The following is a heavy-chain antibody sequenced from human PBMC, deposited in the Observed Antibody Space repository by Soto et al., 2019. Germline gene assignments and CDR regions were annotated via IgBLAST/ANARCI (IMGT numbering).Heavy chain of an antibody. CDR1: GFNFNSYG. J-gene: IGHJ3*02. CDR2: ISRDGSSK. Sequence: QVQLVESGGGVVQPGRSLRLSCEVSGFNFNSYGMHWVRQAPGKGLEWVAVISRDGSSKYYADSVKGRFTISRDNSKNTLDVQMNSLRAEDTAVYYCAKDLRLGELSPDFGPDMWGQGTMVTVSS. D-gene: IGHD3-16*02. CDR3: AKDLRLGELSPDFGPDM. V-gene: IGHV3-30*18.